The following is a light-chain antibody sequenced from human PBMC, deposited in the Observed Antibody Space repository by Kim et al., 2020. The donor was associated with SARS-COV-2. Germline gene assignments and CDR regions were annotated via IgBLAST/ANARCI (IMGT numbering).Light chain of an antibody. CDR2: GAS. V-gene: IGKV1-12*01. J-gene: IGKJ2*01. CDR1: QSIRSR. Sequence: SENVEDKDTITVRARQSIRSRLSCYQKKKGKAPKHLIYGASSLQSGVPSRGRGGGAGRDYTLTISGLQPEDFANYNCQQAISFPYTFGQGTKL. CDR3: QQAISFPYT.